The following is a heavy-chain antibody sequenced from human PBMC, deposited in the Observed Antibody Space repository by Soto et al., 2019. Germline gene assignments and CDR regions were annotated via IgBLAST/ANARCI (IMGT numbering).Heavy chain of an antibody. CDR3: ARERFPYGMDV. V-gene: IGHV3-66*01. Sequence: EVQVAESGGGLVQPGGSLRLSCAASGFTVSSNYMSWVRQAPGKGLEWVSFIYSGGSTYYADSVKGRLTISRDKSKNTLYLQMNSRRADDTAMYYCARERFPYGMDVWGQGTTVTVSS. CDR2: IYSGGST. J-gene: IGHJ6*02. CDR1: GFTVSSNY.